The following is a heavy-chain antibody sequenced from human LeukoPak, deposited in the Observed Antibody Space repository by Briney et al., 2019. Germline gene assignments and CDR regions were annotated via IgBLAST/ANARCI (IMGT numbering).Heavy chain of an antibody. CDR3: ARVEYQLLYSFYLDY. J-gene: IGHJ4*02. Sequence: SETLSLTCTVSGGSISSGDYYWSWIRQPPGKGLEWIGYIYYSGSTYYNPSLKSRVTISVDTSKNQFSLKLSSVTAADTAVYYCARVEYQLLYSFYLDYWGQGTLVTVSS. V-gene: IGHV4-30-4*08. D-gene: IGHD2-2*02. CDR2: IYYSGST. CDR1: GGSISSGDYY.